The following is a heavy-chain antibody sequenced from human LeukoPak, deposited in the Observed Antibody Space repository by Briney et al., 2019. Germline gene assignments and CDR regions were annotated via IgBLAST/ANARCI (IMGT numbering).Heavy chain of an antibody. J-gene: IGHJ6*02. CDR1: GFIFSSYS. CDR2: ITGSGGNT. CDR3: AKAASSSWPSYYYGMDV. V-gene: IGHV3-23*01. Sequence: GGSLRLSCAASGFIFSSYSVSWVRQAPGKGLEWVSVITGSGGNTYYADSVKGRFTISKDNSKNTVYLQMSSLRVDDTAVYYCAKAASSSWPSYYYGMDVWGQGTTVTVSS. D-gene: IGHD6-13*01.